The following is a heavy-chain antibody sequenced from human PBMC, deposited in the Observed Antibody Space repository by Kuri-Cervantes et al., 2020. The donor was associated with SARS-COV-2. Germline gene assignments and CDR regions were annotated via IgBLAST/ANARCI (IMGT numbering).Heavy chain of an antibody. J-gene: IGHJ4*02. CDR1: GFTFSSYS. CDR2: ISSSSSYI. V-gene: IGHV3-21*01. Sequence: GGSLRLSCAASGFTFSSYSMNWVRQAPGKGLEWVSSISSSSSYIYYADQVKGRFTISRDNAKNSLYLQMNSLTAEDTGVYYCGGEGGVVYYGGQYLIDWGQGTLVTVSS. D-gene: IGHD4-23*01. CDR3: GGEGGVVYYGGQYLID.